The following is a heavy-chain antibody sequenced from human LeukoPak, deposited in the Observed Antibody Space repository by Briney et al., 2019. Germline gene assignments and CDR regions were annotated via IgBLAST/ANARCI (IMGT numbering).Heavy chain of an antibody. CDR1: GFTFSTYG. CDR2: IWYDGSNK. Sequence: GGSLRLSCAASGFTFSTYGMHWVRQAPGKGLEWVAVIWYDGSNKYYADSVKGRFTISRDNSKNTLYLQMNSLRAEDTAVYYCARDQAAMKSYYYYGMDVWDKGTTVTVSS. V-gene: IGHV3-33*01. D-gene: IGHD5-18*01. J-gene: IGHJ6*04. CDR3: ARDQAAMKSYYYYGMDV.